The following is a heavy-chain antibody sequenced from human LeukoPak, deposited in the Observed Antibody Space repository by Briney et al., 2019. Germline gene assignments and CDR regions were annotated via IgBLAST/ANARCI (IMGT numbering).Heavy chain of an antibody. D-gene: IGHD5-24*01. CDR3: ARQSFDGYHYPDY. V-gene: IGHV3-7*01. CDR2: IKHDGTEK. J-gene: IGHJ4*02. CDR1: GFSFSIYW. Sequence: TGGSLRLSCAASGFSFSIYWMTWVGQAPGNGLQWVANIKHDGTEKYYVDSVKGRFTISRDNAKDSLFLQMDSLRAEDTAVYYCARQSFDGYHYPDYWGQGSLVTVSS.